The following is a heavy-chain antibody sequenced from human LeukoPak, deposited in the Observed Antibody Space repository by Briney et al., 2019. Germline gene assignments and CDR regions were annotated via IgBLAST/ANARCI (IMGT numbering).Heavy chain of an antibody. CDR2: IYYSGST. D-gene: IGHD3-22*01. V-gene: IGHV4-59*01. CDR3: ARDLIYYDSSGYHNDAFDI. J-gene: IGHJ3*02. CDR1: GGSISGYY. Sequence: KPSETLSLTCTVSGGSISGYYWTWIRQPPGKGLEWIGYIYYSGSTNYNPSLKSRVTISVDTSKNQFSLRLSSVTAADTAVYYCARDLIYYDSSGYHNDAFDIWGQGTMVTVSS.